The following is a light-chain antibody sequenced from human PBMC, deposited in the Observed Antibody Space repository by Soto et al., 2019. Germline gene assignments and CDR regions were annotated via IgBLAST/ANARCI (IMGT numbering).Light chain of an antibody. J-gene: IGLJ2*01. CDR2: LNSDGSH. Sequence: QAVVTQSPSASASLGASVKLTCTLSSGHSSYAIAWHQQQPEKGPRYLMKLNSDGSHSKGDGIPDRFSGSSSGAERYLTISSLQSEDGADYYCQTWGTGIVVFGGGTQLTVL. CDR3: QTWGTGIVV. V-gene: IGLV4-69*01. CDR1: SGHSSYA.